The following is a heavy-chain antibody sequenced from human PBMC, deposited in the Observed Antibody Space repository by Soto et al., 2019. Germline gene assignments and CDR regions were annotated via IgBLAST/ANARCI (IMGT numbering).Heavy chain of an antibody. CDR3: AREVPASIAVAGTVDY. V-gene: IGHV4-31*03. Sequence: QVQLQESGPGLVKPSQTLSLTCTVSGGSISSGGYYWSWIRQHPGKGLEWIGYIYYSGSTYYNPSLKRRVTISVDTSKNQFSLKLSSVTAADTAVYYCAREVPASIAVAGTVDYWGQGTLVTVSS. D-gene: IGHD6-19*01. J-gene: IGHJ4*02. CDR1: GGSISSGGYY. CDR2: IYYSGST.